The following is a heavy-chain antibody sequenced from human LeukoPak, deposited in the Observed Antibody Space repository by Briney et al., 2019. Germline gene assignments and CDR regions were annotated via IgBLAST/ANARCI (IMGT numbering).Heavy chain of an antibody. V-gene: IGHV3-64*04. Sequence: GGSLRLSCSASGFTFSSYAMHWVRQAPGKGLEYVSAISSNGGSTYYADSVKGRFTISRDNSKNTLYLQMNSLRAEDTAVYYCARASRSGSPPQWGQGTLVTVSS. CDR3: ARASRSGSPPQ. CDR1: GFTFSSYA. J-gene: IGHJ4*02. D-gene: IGHD2-15*01. CDR2: ISSNGGST.